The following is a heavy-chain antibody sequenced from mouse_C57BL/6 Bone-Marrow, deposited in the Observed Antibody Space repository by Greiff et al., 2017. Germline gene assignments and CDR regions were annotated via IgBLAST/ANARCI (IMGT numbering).Heavy chain of an antibody. Sequence: VQLQQSGAELVMPGASVKLSCKASGYTFTSYWMHWVKQRPGQGLEWIGEIDPSDSYTNYNQKFKGKSTLTVDKSSSTAYMQLSSLTSEDSAVYYCARRELRRTPYYSMDDGGQGTSVTVSS. CDR1: GYTFTSYW. V-gene: IGHV1-69*01. CDR2: IDPSDSYT. J-gene: IGHJ4*01. CDR3: ARRELRRTPYYSMDD. D-gene: IGHD3-2*02.